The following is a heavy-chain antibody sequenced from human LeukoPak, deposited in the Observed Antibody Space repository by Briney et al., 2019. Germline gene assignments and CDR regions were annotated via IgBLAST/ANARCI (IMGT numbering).Heavy chain of an antibody. Sequence: ASVTVSCKASGYTFTSYGISWVRQAPGQGLEWMGWISAYNGNTNYAQKLQGRVTMTTDTSTSAAYMELRSLRSDDTAVYYCARDQGVRGVALPYYMDVWGKGTTVTVSS. V-gene: IGHV1-18*01. CDR2: ISAYNGNT. CDR3: ARDQGVRGVALPYYMDV. J-gene: IGHJ6*03. D-gene: IGHD3-10*01. CDR1: GYTFTSYG.